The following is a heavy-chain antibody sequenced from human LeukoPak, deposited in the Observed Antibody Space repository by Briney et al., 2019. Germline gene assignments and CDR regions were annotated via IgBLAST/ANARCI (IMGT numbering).Heavy chain of an antibody. CDR1: GFSFSRDW. CDR2: IRDDGNEK. Sequence: GGSVRHSCAASGFSFSRDWMSWGRQPQGKGLEWVANIRDDGNEKYYADSVKGRFIISRDNARSSLHLQMSSLRVEDTAVYYCARDGPGYKDLELWGQGTLVTVSS. V-gene: IGHV3-7*04. D-gene: IGHD2-15*01. CDR3: ARDGPGYKDLEL. J-gene: IGHJ4*02.